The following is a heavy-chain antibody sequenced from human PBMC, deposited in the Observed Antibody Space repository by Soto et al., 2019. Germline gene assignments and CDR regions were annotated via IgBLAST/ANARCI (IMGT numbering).Heavy chain of an antibody. CDR1: GYSFTGYY. CDR2: INPDSGAT. J-gene: IGHJ4*02. V-gene: IGHV1-2*02. D-gene: IGHD2-8*02. Sequence: HEHLVQSGAEVKRPGASLKVSCKASGYSFTGYYIHWVRQAPGQGLECMGWINPDSGATNYAQNFQGRFTLTSDTAISTSSMDLTSLTSDDTAVYYCARGDYGTGGYPFPYFDYWCQGTLVIVSS. CDR3: ARGDYGTGGYPFPYFDY.